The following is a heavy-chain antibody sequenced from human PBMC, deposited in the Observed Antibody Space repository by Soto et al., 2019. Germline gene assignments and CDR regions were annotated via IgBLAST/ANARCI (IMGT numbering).Heavy chain of an antibody. J-gene: IGHJ6*02. V-gene: IGHV1-69*01. Sequence: QVHLVQSGAEVKKPGSSVKVSCKASGGTFSTYAINWVRQAPGQGLEWMGGIIPISGTPSYAQKFQGRVTSTADESASTAYMELSSLRSEDTAVYYCATGRGYRYARRFRSGFDVWGQGTTVTVSS. D-gene: IGHD5-18*01. CDR3: ATGRGYRYARRFRSGFDV. CDR1: GGTFSTYA. CDR2: IIPISGTP.